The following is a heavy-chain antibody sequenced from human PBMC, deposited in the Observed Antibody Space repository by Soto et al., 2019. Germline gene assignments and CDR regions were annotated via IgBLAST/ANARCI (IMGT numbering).Heavy chain of an antibody. J-gene: IGHJ6*03. CDR1: GFTFSSYS. D-gene: IGHD3-10*01. CDR2: ISSSSSTI. Sequence: GGSLRLSCAASGFTFSSYSMNWVRQAPGKGLEWVSYISSSSSTIYYADSVKGRFTISRDNAKNSLYLQMNSLRAEDTAVYYCSSYGDYYGSGSYYYYYYMDVWGKGTTVTVSS. V-gene: IGHV3-48*01. CDR3: SSYGDYYGSGSYYYYYYMDV.